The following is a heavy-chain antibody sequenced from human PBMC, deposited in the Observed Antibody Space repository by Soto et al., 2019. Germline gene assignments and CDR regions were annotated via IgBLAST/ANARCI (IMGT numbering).Heavy chain of an antibody. CDR2: ISGSGTTT. D-gene: IGHD2-8*01. Sequence: VGSLRLSCAASGFTSTNYVMNWVRQAPGKGLEWVSSISGSGTTTFYADSVKGRFIISRDNSKNTLYLQMNSLRAEDTALYYCAKDRVGGVPDAFDICGQRTMVTVSS. CDR3: AKDRVGGVPDAFDI. J-gene: IGHJ3*02. CDR1: GFTSTNYV. V-gene: IGHV3-23*01.